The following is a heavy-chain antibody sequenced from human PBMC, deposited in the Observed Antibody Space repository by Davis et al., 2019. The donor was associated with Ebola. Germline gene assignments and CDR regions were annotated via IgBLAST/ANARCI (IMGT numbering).Heavy chain of an antibody. Sequence: GESLKISCAASGFTVSSYYMSWVRQAPGKGLEWVSVIYSGGSTYYADSVKGRFTISRDNSKNTLYLQMNSLRAEDTAVYYCASGPYGDYFDYWGQGTLVTVSS. CDR1: GFTVSSYY. J-gene: IGHJ4*02. V-gene: IGHV3-66*01. CDR3: ASGPYGDYFDY. D-gene: IGHD4-17*01. CDR2: IYSGGST.